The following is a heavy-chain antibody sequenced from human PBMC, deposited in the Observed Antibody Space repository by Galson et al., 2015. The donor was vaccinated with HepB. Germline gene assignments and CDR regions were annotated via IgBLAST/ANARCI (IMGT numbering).Heavy chain of an antibody. CDR1: GFTSGDSA. CDR3: AKAGSYDILTGSYDY. V-gene: IGHV3-9*02. CDR2: ISWNSDSI. J-gene: IGHJ4*02. Sequence: SLRLSCAASGFTSGDSAMHWVRQAPGKGLEWVSGISWNSDSIDYADSVKGRFTVSRDNANNSLYLQMNSLRPDDTALYYCAKAGSYDILTGSYDYWGQGTLVTVSS. D-gene: IGHD3-9*01.